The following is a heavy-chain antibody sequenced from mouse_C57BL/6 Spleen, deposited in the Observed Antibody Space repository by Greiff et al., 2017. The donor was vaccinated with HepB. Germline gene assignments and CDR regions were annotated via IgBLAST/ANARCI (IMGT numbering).Heavy chain of an antibody. CDR2: INYDGSST. D-gene: IGHD1-1*01. CDR3: ARGGITTVPWFAY. J-gene: IGHJ3*01. Sequence: DVKLVESEGGLVQPGRSMKLSCTASGFTFSDYYMAWVRQVPEKGLEWVANINYDGSSTYYLDSLKSRFIISRDNAKNILYLQMSSLKSEDTATYYCARGGITTVPWFAYWGQGTLVTVSA. CDR1: GFTFSDYY. V-gene: IGHV5-16*01.